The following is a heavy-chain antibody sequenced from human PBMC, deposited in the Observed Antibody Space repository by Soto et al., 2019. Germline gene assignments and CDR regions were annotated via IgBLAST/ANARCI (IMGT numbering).Heavy chain of an antibody. CDR2: IYYSEST. V-gene: IGHV4-59*01. D-gene: IGHD5-18*01. CDR1: GDSINSYY. J-gene: IGHJ4*02. Sequence: QVQLKESGPGLVKSSETLSLTCTVSGDSINSYYWSWTRQPPGKALEWIGNIYYSESTNYNPSLKSRVTISVDTSKNQFSMKLSSVTAADTAVYYCAKSDRGYNYAFYWGQGTLVTVSS. CDR3: AKSDRGYNYAFY.